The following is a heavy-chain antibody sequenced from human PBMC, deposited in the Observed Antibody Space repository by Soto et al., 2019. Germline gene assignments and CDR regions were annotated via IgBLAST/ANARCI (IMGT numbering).Heavy chain of an antibody. D-gene: IGHD6-13*01. Sequence: QVQLQESGPGLVQPSETLSLTCTVSGGAVSSGSYYWSWIRQPPGKGLEWIGFIYYNGNTNHNPSLKSRVTISIETPNNQFSLKLRSVTAADTAVYYGARGAAGTFDWFDPWGQGTLVTVSS. J-gene: IGHJ5*02. CDR3: ARGAAGTFDWFDP. V-gene: IGHV4-61*01. CDR2: IYYNGNT. CDR1: GGAVSSGSYY.